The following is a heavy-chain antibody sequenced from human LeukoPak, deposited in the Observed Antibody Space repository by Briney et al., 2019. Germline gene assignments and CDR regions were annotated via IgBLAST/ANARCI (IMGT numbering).Heavy chain of an antibody. Sequence: ASVKVSCKASGYTFTGYYMHWVRQAPGQGLEWMGRINPNSGGTNYAQKFRGRVTMTGDTSISTAYMELSRLRSDDTAVYYCARARDGYNPDFDYWGQGTLVTVSS. CDR1: GYTFTGYY. D-gene: IGHD5-24*01. CDR2: INPNSGGT. V-gene: IGHV1-2*06. CDR3: ARARDGYNPDFDY. J-gene: IGHJ4*02.